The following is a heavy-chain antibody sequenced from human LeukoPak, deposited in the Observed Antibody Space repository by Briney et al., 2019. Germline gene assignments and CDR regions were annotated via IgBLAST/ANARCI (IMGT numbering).Heavy chain of an antibody. J-gene: IGHJ6*03. CDR3: ARTTEGGYSYGYFYYYYMDV. CDR1: GGSFTSRDYY. CDR2: IYYSGST. D-gene: IGHD5-18*01. V-gene: IGHV4-61*08. Sequence: SETLSLTCTVSGGSFTSRDYYWSWIRQPPGKGLEWIGYIYYSGSTNYKSSLKSRVTISVDTSKNQFSLKLSSVTAADTAVYYCARTTEGGYSYGYFYYYYMDVWGKGTTVTISS.